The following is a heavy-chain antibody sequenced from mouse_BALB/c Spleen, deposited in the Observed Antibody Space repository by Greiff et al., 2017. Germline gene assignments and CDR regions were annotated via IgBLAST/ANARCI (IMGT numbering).Heavy chain of an antibody. CDR2: ISYSGST. CDR3: ARSPVVGPDAMDY. V-gene: IGHV3-8*02. Sequence: EVKLVESGPSLVKPSQTLSLTCSVTGDSITSGYWNWIRKFPGNKLEYMGYISYSGSTYYNPSLKSRISITRDTSKNQYYLQLNSVTTEDTATYYCARSPVVGPDAMDYWGQGTSVTVSS. D-gene: IGHD1-1*01. J-gene: IGHJ4*01. CDR1: GDSITSGY.